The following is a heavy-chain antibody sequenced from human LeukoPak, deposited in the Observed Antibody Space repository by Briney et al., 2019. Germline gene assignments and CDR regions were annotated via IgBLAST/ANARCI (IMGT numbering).Heavy chain of an antibody. J-gene: IGHJ4*02. Sequence: PGGSLRLSCAASGFIVTNNYMSWVRQAPGKGLEWVSVIYSGGTAYYTDSVKGRFSISRDHSKNTLYLQMNSLRAEDTAVYYCAKMISTAGTTGGDYLDYWGQGTLVTVSS. CDR1: GFIVTNNY. CDR2: IYSGGTA. V-gene: IGHV3-53*01. CDR3: AKMISTAGTTGGDYLDY. D-gene: IGHD6-13*01.